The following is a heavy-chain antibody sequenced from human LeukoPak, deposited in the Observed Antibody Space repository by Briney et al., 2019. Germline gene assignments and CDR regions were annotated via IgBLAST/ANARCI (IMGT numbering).Heavy chain of an antibody. CDR3: ARDRGIAAAGDCYFDY. Sequence: ASVKVSCKASGYTFTGYYMHWVRQAPGQGLEWMGWINPNSGGTNYAQKFQGRVTMTRDTSIGTAYMELSRLRSDDTAVYYCARDRGIAAAGDCYFDYWGQGTLVTVSS. CDR2: INPNSGGT. V-gene: IGHV1-2*02. J-gene: IGHJ4*02. D-gene: IGHD6-13*01. CDR1: GYTFTGYY.